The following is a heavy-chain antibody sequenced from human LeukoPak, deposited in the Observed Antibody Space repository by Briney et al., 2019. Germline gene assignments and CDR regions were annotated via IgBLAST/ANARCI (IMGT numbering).Heavy chain of an antibody. Sequence: GASVKVSCKASGYTFTSYDINWVRQATGQGLEWMGWMNPNSGNTDYAQRFQGRVTMTRNTSISTAYMELSSLRSEDTAVYYCARDLAVAGTSSLDYWGQGTLVTVSS. D-gene: IGHD6-19*01. V-gene: IGHV1-8*01. J-gene: IGHJ4*02. CDR2: MNPNSGNT. CDR3: ARDLAVAGTSSLDY. CDR1: GYTFTSYD.